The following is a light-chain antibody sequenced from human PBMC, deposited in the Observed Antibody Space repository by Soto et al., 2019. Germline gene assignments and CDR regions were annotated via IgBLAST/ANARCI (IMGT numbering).Light chain of an antibody. J-gene: IGKJ1*01. Sequence: ELVMTQSPVTLSVSPGERATVSCRASQSVSINVAWYQQRPGQPPRLLIYVTSTRATGIPARFSGSGSGTEFTLTISSLQSEDFAVYYCQQYNNWPWTFGQGTKV. CDR1: QSVSIN. V-gene: IGKV3-15*01. CDR3: QQYNNWPWT. CDR2: VTS.